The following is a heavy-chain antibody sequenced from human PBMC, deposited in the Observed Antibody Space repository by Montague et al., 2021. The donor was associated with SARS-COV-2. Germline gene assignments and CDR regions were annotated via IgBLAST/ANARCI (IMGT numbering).Heavy chain of an antibody. CDR1: GFNFESYA. J-gene: IGHJ6*02. Sequence: SLRLSCAVSGFNFESYAMHWVRQAPGKGLEWVAGFSLDTDRIDYADSVKGRFIVSRDKAHDTLYLQMSSLRPEDSAVYYCGKDLTPGGMDVWGQGTTVIVSS. CDR2: FSLDTDRI. V-gene: IGHV3-9*01. D-gene: IGHD3-10*01. CDR3: GKDLTPGGMDV.